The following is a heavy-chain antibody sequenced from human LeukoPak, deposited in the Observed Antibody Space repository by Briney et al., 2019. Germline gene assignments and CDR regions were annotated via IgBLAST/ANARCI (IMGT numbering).Heavy chain of an antibody. V-gene: IGHV1-8*03. CDR2: MNPNSGNT. J-gene: IGHJ6*03. CDR3: ARGGSTSCYTGYCYYYMDV. Sequence: ASVKVSCKASGYTFTSYDINWVRQATGQGLEWMGWMNPNSGNTGYAQKFQGRVTITRNTSISTAYMELSSLRSEDPAVYYCARGGSTSCYTGYCYYYMDVWGKGTTVTVSS. CDR1: GYTFTSYD. D-gene: IGHD2-2*02.